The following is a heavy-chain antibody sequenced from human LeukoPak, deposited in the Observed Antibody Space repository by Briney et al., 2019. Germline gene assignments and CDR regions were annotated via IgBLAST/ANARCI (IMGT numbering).Heavy chain of an antibody. CDR1: GGSLSSYY. CDR2: IYYSGST. D-gene: IGHD3-22*01. V-gene: IGHV4-59*08. Sequence: PSGTPSLTLTVSGGSLSSYYWGWIRQPPREGLEWIGYIYYSGSTNYNPSLKSRVTISVDTSKNQFSLKLSSVTAADTAVYYCASYDSSGASGYWGQGTLVTVSS. J-gene: IGHJ4*02. CDR3: ASYDSSGASGY.